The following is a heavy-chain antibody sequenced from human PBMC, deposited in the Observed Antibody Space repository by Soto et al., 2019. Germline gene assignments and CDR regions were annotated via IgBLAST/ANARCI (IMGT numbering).Heavy chain of an antibody. V-gene: IGHV4-30-2*01. J-gene: IGHJ6*02. CDR1: GGSISSDDYS. CDR2: IYHSGST. D-gene: IGHD3-3*01. Sequence: PSATLSLTCAVSGGSISSDDYSWSWIRQPPGKGLEWIGFIYHSGSTYYNPSLKSRVAISLDRSKNQFSLRLSSVTAADTAVYYCAVSSFGVVSGMDVWGQGTTVTVSS. CDR3: AVSSFGVVSGMDV.